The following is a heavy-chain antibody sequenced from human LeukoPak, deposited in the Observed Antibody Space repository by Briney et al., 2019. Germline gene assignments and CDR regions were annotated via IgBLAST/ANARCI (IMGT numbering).Heavy chain of an antibody. J-gene: IGHJ6*02. D-gene: IGHD3-10*01. CDR1: GGSFSGYY. Sequence: PSETLSLTCAVYGGSFSGYYWSWIRQPPGKGLEWIGEINHSGSTNYNPSLKSRATISVDTSKNQFSLKLSSVTAADTAVYYCARAPRTGRYYYYGMDVWGQGTTVTVSS. CDR3: ARAPRTGRYYYYGMDV. CDR2: INHSGST. V-gene: IGHV4-34*01.